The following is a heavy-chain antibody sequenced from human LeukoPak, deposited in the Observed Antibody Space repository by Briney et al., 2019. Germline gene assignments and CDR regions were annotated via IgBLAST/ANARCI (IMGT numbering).Heavy chain of an antibody. CDR1: GGSITSYY. V-gene: IGHV4-4*07. CDR2: IYITGST. D-gene: IGHD4-17*01. CDR3: ARIHDYGDYSWFDP. J-gene: IGHJ5*02. Sequence: SETLSLTCTVSGGSITSYYWSWIWQSAGKGLEWIGRIYITGSTTYNPSLKSRVTMSLDTSKNQFSLKLSSVTAADTAVYYCARIHDYGDYSWFDPWGQGTLVTVSS.